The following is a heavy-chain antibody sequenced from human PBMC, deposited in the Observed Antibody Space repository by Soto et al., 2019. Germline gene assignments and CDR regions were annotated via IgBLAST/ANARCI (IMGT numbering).Heavy chain of an antibody. D-gene: IGHD3-10*01. CDR2: ISSSSSTI. V-gene: IGHV3-48*01. CDR3: ARDRGSGSYYIGSFDY. CDR1: GFTFSSYS. Sequence: EVQLVESGGGLVQPGGSLRLSCAASGFTFSSYSMNWVRQAPGKGLEWVSYISSSSSTIYYADSVKGRFTISRDNAKNSLYLQMNSLRAEDTAVYYCARDRGSGSYYIGSFDYWGQGTLVTVSS. J-gene: IGHJ4*02.